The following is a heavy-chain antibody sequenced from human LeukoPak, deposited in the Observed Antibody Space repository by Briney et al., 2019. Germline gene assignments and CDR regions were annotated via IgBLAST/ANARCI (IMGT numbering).Heavy chain of an antibody. Sequence: GRSLRLSCAASGFTFDDYAMDWGRHAPRKGRGWVSGISWNSGSIGYADSVKARFTIYRDNAKNSLYLQMNSLRAEDTALYYCATQTSNWGQGTLVTVSS. CDR1: GFTFDDYA. J-gene: IGHJ4*02. CDR3: ATQTSN. CDR2: ISWNSGSI. V-gene: IGHV3-9*01.